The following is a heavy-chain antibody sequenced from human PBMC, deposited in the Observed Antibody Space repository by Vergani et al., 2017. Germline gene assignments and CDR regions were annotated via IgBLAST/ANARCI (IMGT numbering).Heavy chain of an antibody. V-gene: IGHV4-59*01. J-gene: IGHJ3*02. CDR2: IYYSGST. Sequence: QVQLQESGPGLVKPSETLSLTCTVSGGSISSYYWSWIRQPPGKGLEWIGSIYYSGSTNYNPSLKSRVTISVDTSKNQCSLKLSSVTAADTALYYCARETYYYDSSGYYYSAFDIWGQGTMVTFSS. D-gene: IGHD3-22*01. CDR1: GGSISSYY. CDR3: ARETYYYDSSGYYYSAFDI.